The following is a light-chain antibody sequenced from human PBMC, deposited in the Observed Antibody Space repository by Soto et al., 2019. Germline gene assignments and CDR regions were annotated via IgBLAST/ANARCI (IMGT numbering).Light chain of an antibody. CDR1: QSISSW. CDR2: DAF. V-gene: IGKV1-5*01. CDR3: LQHHSYPLT. J-gene: IGKJ4*01. Sequence: DIKMNKSPSSLSASVGDRVTITCRASQSISSWLAWYQQKPGKAPKLLIFDAFSLESGVPSRFSGSRSGTEFTLTINSLQPEDVATYYCLQHHSYPLTFGGGTNVDI.